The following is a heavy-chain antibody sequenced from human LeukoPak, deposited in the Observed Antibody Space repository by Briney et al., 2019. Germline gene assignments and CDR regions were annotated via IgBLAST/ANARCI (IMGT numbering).Heavy chain of an antibody. D-gene: IGHD6-19*01. CDR1: GYTFTSYA. V-gene: IGHV1-69*13. CDR3: ARDSGYSSGWYSPTGYYYYGMDV. CDR2: IIPIFGTA. Sequence: GASVKVSCKASGYTFTSYAISWVRQAPGQGLEWMGGIIPIFGTANYAQKFQGRVTITADESTSTAYMELSSLRSEDTAVYYCARDSGYSSGWYSPTGYYYYGMDVWGQGTTVTVSS. J-gene: IGHJ6*02.